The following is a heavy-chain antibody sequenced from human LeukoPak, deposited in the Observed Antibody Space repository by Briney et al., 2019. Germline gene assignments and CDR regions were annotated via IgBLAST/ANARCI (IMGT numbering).Heavy chain of an antibody. J-gene: IGHJ4*02. V-gene: IGHV4-34*01. CDR2: INHSGST. Sequence: PSETLSLTCAVYGGSFSGYYWSWIRQPPGKGLEWIGEINHSGSTNYNPSLKSRVTISVDTSKNQFSLKLSSVTAADTAVYCCARGRIYGDYWGQGTLVTVSS. CDR3: ARGRIYGDY. CDR1: GGSFSGYY. D-gene: IGHD2-15*01.